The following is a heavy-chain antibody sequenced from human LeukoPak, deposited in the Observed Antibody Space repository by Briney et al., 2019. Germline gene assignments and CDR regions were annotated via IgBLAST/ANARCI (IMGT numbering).Heavy chain of an antibody. J-gene: IGHJ4*02. CDR1: GFTFSSNA. V-gene: IGHV3-23*01. CDR2: ISGNGDRT. D-gene: IGHD2-21*01. CDR3: AKSIVVGRIFPGLDY. Sequence: PGGSLRLSRAASGFTFSSNAMSWVRQAPGKGLEWVSGISGNGDRTYYGDSVKGRFTNSRDNSKNTLSLQMNGLRAGDTAVYYCAKSIVVGRIFPGLDYWGQENLVTVSS.